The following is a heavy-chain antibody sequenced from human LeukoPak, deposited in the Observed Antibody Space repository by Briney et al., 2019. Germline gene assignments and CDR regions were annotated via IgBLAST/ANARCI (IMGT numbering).Heavy chain of an antibody. D-gene: IGHD3-3*01. CDR3: AKDTSRFLEWLAHYGMDV. J-gene: IGHJ6*02. Sequence: GGSLRLSCAASGFTFDDYALHWVRQAPGKGLEWVSGISWNSGSIGYADSVKGRFTISRDNAKNSLYLHMNSLRAEDTALYYCAKDTSRFLEWLAHYGMDVWGQGTTVTVSS. V-gene: IGHV3-9*01. CDR1: GFTFDDYA. CDR2: ISWNSGSI.